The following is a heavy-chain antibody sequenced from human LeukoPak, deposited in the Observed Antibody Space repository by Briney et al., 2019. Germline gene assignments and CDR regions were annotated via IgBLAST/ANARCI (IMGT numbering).Heavy chain of an antibody. V-gene: IGHV1-24*01. J-gene: IGHJ6*03. D-gene: IGHD6-6*01. CDR3: ATKGQLVENYYYYMDV. Sequence: DPEDGETIYAQKFQGRFTMTEDTSTDTAYMELSSLRSEDTAVYYCATKGQLVENYYYYMDVWGQGTLVTVSS. CDR2: DPEDGET.